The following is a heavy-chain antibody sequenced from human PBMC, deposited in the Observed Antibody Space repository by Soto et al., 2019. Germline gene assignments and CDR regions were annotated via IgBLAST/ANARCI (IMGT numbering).Heavy chain of an antibody. CDR3: ALELTGVFWDY. D-gene: IGHD3-3*01. J-gene: IGHJ4*02. Sequence: QITLKESGPTLVKPTQTLTLTCTFSGFSLSTSGVGVGWIRQPPGKALEGLALIYWNDDKRYSPSLKSRLTITRDTSKNQVVLTMTNMGPVDTATYYCALELTGVFWDYWGQGTLVTVSS. CDR2: IYWNDDK. CDR1: GFSLSTSGVG. V-gene: IGHV2-5*01.